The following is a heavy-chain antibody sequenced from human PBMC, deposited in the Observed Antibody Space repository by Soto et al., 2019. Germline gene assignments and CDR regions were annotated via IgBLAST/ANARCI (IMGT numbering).Heavy chain of an antibody. CDR3: ARDLKAGYSSSWNWFDP. CDR2: ISAYNGNT. CDR1: GYTFTSYG. J-gene: IGHJ5*02. V-gene: IGHV1-18*01. Sequence: ASVKVSCKASGYTFTSYGISWVRQAPGQGLEWMGWISAYNGNTNYAQKLQGRVTMTTDTSTSTAYMELRSLRSDDTAVYYCARDLKAGYSSSWNWFDPWGQGTLVTVSS. D-gene: IGHD6-13*01.